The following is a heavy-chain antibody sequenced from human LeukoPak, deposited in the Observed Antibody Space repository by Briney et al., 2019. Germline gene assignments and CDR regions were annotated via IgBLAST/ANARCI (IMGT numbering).Heavy chain of an antibody. V-gene: IGHV4-59*01. Sequence: SETLSLTCTVSGGPISSYYWSWIRQPPGKGLEWIGYIYYSGSTNYNPSLKSRVTISVDTSKNQFSLKLSSVTAADTAVYYCARVGVEMATISYYYYMDVWGKGTTVTISS. J-gene: IGHJ6*03. CDR3: ARVGVEMATISYYYYMDV. CDR1: GGPISSYY. CDR2: IYYSGST. D-gene: IGHD5-24*01.